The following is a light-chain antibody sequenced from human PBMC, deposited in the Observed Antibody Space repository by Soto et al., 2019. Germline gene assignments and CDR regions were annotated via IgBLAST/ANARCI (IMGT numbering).Light chain of an antibody. CDR2: GAS. V-gene: IGKV3-20*01. J-gene: IGKJ4*01. CDR3: QHNRNLPVT. Sequence: VLTQSPGTLSLFPGERATLFCRAGQSVNSDDLAWYQQKPGQAPRLLINGASSRGTGVPDRFSGSGSGTDFTLTINGLEPEDVAMYYCQHNRNLPVTFGGGTKVEI. CDR1: QSVNSDD.